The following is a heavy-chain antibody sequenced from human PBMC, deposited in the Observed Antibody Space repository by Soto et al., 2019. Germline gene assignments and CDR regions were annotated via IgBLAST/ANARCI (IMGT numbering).Heavy chain of an antibody. Sequence: SETLSLTCTVSGGSISSYYWSWIRQPPGKGLEWIGYIYYSGSTNYNPSLKSRVTISVDTSKNQFSLKLSSVTAADTAVYYCARVPTRDYYDSSGYYSGYYYYYGMDVWGQGTTVTVSS. CDR1: GGSISSYY. CDR3: ARVPTRDYYDSSGYYSGYYYYYGMDV. D-gene: IGHD3-22*01. J-gene: IGHJ6*02. CDR2: IYYSGST. V-gene: IGHV4-59*01.